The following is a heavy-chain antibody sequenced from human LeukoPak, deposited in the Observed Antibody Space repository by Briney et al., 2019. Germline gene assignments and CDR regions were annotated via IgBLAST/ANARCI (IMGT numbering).Heavy chain of an antibody. D-gene: IGHD6-19*01. CDR2: IHTSGST. CDR3: ATTDRVAVTGTNYYYYMDV. CDR1: GGSIITYY. Sequence: KASETLSLTCTVSGGSIITYYWSWIRQPAAKGLEWIGRIHTSGSTNYNPSLKSRVSISVDTSKSQLSLKLTSVTAADTAVYYCATTDRVAVTGTNYYYYMDVWGKGTTVTVSS. V-gene: IGHV4-4*07. J-gene: IGHJ6*03.